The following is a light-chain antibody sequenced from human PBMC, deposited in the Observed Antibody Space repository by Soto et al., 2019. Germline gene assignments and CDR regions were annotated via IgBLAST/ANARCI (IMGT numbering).Light chain of an antibody. CDR1: DISSSY. J-gene: IGKJ5*01. V-gene: IGKV1-39*01. Sequence: IHMTHSPSSLSSSVVDRVTITCRAIDISSSYLNFYQQKPGKAPKLLIYAASSLQSGAPSRFSGSGPGTDFTLTISSLQPENFATYYCHQSYSTPDTLGQGTRLE. CDR3: HQSYSTPDT. CDR2: AAS.